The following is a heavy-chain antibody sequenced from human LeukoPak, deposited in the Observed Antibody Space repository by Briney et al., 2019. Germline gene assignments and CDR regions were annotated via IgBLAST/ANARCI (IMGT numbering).Heavy chain of an antibody. CDR2: IVVGSGNT. CDR1: GFTFSRSA. J-gene: IGHJ6*02. V-gene: IGHV1-58*02. CDR3: AAGLEAATNMLDYCYDGMDF. Sequence: GTSVKLSFSSSGFTFSRSAMQWVRQARGQRLEWIGWIVVGSGNTSYAQKFQERVTITRDMSTSTAYMELSSLRSEDTAVYYCAAGLEAATNMLDYCYDGMDFWGQGTTVTVSS. D-gene: IGHD5-24*01.